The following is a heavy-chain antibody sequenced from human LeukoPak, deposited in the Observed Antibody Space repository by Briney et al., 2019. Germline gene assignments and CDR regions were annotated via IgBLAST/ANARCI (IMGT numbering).Heavy chain of an antibody. CDR2: INHSGST. Sequence: PSETLSLTCAVYGGSFSGYYWSWIRQPPGKGLEWIGEINHSGSTNYNPSLKSRVTISVDTSKNQFSLKLSSVTAADTAVYYCARGDRPDYGSGSYHYRVYFDYWGQGTLVTVSS. J-gene: IGHJ4*02. V-gene: IGHV4-34*01. CDR1: GGSFSGYY. CDR3: ARGDRPDYGSGSYHYRVYFDY. D-gene: IGHD3-10*01.